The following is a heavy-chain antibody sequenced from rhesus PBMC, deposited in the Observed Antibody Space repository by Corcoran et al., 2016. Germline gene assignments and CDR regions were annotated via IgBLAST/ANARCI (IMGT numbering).Heavy chain of an antibody. J-gene: IGHJ4*01. CDR2: IYPSDSDT. CDR1: GYSFTSYW. D-gene: IGHD3-34*01. Sequence: EVQLVQSGAEVKRPGESLKISCKTSGYSFTSYWISWVRQMPGKGLEWMGAIYPSDSDTRYNPSFQGQVTISADKSISPSYLQWSRLKASDTATYYCAKGGWGDLFDYWGQGVLVTVSS. CDR3: AKGGWGDLFDY. V-gene: IGHV5-20*01.